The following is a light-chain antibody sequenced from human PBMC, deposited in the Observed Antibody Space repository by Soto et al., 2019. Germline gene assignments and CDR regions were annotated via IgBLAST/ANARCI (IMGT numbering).Light chain of an antibody. J-gene: IGKJ5*01. Sequence: IVMTQSPDTLYVSPGEGATRSCRASQSVRTKLAWYQQKAGQAPRLLIYGASTRATGIPDRFSGSGSGTEFTLTISSLQSEDFAVYYCQQYNSWPPITFGQGTRLEIK. V-gene: IGKV3-15*01. CDR1: QSVRTK. CDR3: QQYNSWPPIT. CDR2: GAS.